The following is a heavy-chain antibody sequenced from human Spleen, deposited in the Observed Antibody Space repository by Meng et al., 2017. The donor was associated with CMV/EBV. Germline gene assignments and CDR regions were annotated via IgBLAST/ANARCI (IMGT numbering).Heavy chain of an antibody. V-gene: IGHV1-2*02. Sequence: ASVKVSCKTSGYTFAGHYMHWVRQAPGQGLEWMGWIHPDTGGTNYAQNFQGRVTVTRDTSIRTVYLELSSLRSDDTAMYYCARDDNWGPDYWGQGTLVTVSS. D-gene: IGHD7-27*01. J-gene: IGHJ4*02. CDR3: ARDDNWGPDY. CDR2: IHPDTGGT. CDR1: GYTFAGHY.